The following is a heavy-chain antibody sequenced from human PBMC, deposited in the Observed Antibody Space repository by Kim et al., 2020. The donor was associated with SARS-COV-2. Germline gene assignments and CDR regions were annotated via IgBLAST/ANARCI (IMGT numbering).Heavy chain of an antibody. J-gene: IGHJ6*01. D-gene: IGHD5-12*01. CDR3: ARGKGYSGYDDAYYCGMDV. CDR2: VIPILERT. Sequence: SVKVSCKASGAIFSSYAISWVRQAPGQGLEWMGAVIPILERTTYAQKFQGRATITADTATSTASMELSSLRSEDTAVYYFARGKGYSGYDDAYYCGMDV. V-gene: IGHV1-69*10. CDR1: GAIFSSYA.